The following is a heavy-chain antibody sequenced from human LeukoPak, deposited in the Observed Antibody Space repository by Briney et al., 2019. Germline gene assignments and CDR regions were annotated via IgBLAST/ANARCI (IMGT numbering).Heavy chain of an antibody. CDR1: GGSFSGYY. V-gene: IGHV4-34*01. J-gene: IGHJ4*02. Sequence: PSETLSLTCAVYGGSFSGYYWSWIRQPPGKGLEWIGEINHSGSTNYNPSLKSRVTISVDTSKNQFSLKLSSVTAADTAVYYCVRHLGELPPGFDYWGQGTLVTASS. D-gene: IGHD3-10*01. CDR3: VRHLGELPPGFDY. CDR2: INHSGST.